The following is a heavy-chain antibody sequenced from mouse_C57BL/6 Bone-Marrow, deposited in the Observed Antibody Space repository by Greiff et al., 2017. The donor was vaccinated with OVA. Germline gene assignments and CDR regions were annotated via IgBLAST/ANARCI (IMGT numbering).Heavy chain of an antibody. J-gene: IGHJ2*01. Sequence: VKLQQPGAELVMPGASVKLSCKASGYTFTSYWMHWVKQRPGQGLEWIGAIDPSDSYTNYNQKFKGKSTLTVDKSPSTAYMQLSSLTSEDSAGYYCARDYGNYFDYWGQGTTLTVSS. CDR1: GYTFTSYW. CDR2: IDPSDSYT. V-gene: IGHV1-69*01. D-gene: IGHD2-1*01. CDR3: ARDYGNYFDY.